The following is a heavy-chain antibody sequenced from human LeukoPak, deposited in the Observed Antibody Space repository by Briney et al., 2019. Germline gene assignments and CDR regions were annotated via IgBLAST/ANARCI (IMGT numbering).Heavy chain of an antibody. D-gene: IGHD3-16*01. CDR2: ITGSGGST. CDR3: AKGKWGERVDWYFDL. V-gene: IGHV3-23*01. CDR1: GFTVSSYY. Sequence: GGSLTLSCAASGFTVSSYYMSWVRQPPGSGLEWVSGITGSGGSTYYAASVKGRFTISRDTPKNTLYLQMNSLRAEDTAVDDCAKGKWGERVDWYFDLWGRGTLVTVSS. J-gene: IGHJ2*01.